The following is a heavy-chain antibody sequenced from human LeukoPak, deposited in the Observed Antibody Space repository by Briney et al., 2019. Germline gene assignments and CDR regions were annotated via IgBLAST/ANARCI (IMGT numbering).Heavy chain of an antibody. J-gene: IGHJ6*03. CDR3: ARGDGYNYYYYYMDV. CDR2: INHSGST. D-gene: IGHD5-24*01. CDR1: GGSFSGYY. V-gene: IGHV4-34*01. Sequence: PSETLSLTCAVYGGSFSGYYWSWIRQPPGMGLEWIGEINHSGSTNYNPSLKSRVTISVDTSKNQFSLKLSSVTAADTAVYYCARGDGYNYYYYYMDVWGKGTTVTVSS.